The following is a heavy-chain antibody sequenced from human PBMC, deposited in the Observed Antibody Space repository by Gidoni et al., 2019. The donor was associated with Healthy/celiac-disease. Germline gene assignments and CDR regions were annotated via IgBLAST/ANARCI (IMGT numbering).Heavy chain of an antibody. CDR3: ANAYCSSTSCQAFDI. CDR2: ISYDGSNK. V-gene: IGHV3-30*18. D-gene: IGHD2-2*01. Sequence: QLVESGGGVVQPGMSLRLSCAASGFTFSRYGMHWVRQAPGKGLEWVAVISYDGSNKYYADSVKGRFTISRDNSKNTLYLQMNSLRAEDTAVYYCANAYCSSTSCQAFDIWGQGTMVTVSS. J-gene: IGHJ3*02. CDR1: GFTFSRYG.